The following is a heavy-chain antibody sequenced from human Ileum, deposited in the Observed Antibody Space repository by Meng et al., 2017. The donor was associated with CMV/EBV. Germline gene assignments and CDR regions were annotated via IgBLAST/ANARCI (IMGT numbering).Heavy chain of an antibody. D-gene: IGHD2-15*01. V-gene: IGHV3-21*01. CDR1: GFAFSIYT. CDR3: ARDEDKGDF. J-gene: IGHJ4*02. CDR2: ISGSSSYI. Sequence: LRLSCGASGFAFSIYTMHWVRQAPGSGLEWVSSISGSSSYIYHADSLQGRFTISRDNAKNSLYLQMNNLRVEDTATYYCARDEDKGDFWGQGTLVTVSS.